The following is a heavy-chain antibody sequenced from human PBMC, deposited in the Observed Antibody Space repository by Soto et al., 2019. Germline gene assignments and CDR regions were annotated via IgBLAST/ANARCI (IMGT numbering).Heavy chain of an antibody. J-gene: IGHJ3*02. D-gene: IGHD5-12*01. CDR2: ISYDGSNK. CDR3: ANRRDGYNSGADAFYI. V-gene: IGHV3-30*18. CDR1: GFTFSSYG. Sequence: QVQLVESGGGVVQPGRSLRLSCAASGFTFSSYGMHWVRQAPGKGLEWVAVISYDGSNKYYADYVKGRFTIYRDNSKNTLYRQMNSLRAEDTAVYYCANRRDGYNSGADAFYIWGQGTMVTVSS.